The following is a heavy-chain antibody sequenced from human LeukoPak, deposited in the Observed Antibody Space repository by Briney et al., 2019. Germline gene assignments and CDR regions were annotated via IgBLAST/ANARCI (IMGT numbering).Heavy chain of an antibody. J-gene: IGHJ4*02. Sequence: GGSLRLSCAASGFTFSSYGMHWVRQAPGKGLEWVAFIRYDGSNKYYADSVKGRFTICRDNSKNTLYLQMNSLRAEDTAVYYCARDRGRSVTTWGFDYWGQGTLVTVSS. CDR3: ARDRGRSVTTWGFDY. V-gene: IGHV3-30*02. CDR2: IRYDGSNK. D-gene: IGHD4-17*01. CDR1: GFTFSSYG.